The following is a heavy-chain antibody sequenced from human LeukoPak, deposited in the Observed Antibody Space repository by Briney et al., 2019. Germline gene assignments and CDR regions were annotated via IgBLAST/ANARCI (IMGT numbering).Heavy chain of an antibody. CDR3: ARRRYYYDSSGRTTYYYMDV. J-gene: IGHJ6*03. CDR2: ISGSGGST. D-gene: IGHD3-22*01. V-gene: IGHV3-23*01. Sequence: GGSLRLSCAASGFTFSSYAMSWVRQAPGKGLEWVSAISGSGGSTYYADSVKGRFTISRDNSKNTLYLQMNSLRAEDTAVYYCARRRYYYDSSGRTTYYYMDVWGRGTTVTVSS. CDR1: GFTFSSYA.